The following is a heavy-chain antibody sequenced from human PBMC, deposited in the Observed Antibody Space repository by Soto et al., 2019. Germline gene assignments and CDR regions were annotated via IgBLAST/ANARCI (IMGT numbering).Heavy chain of an antibody. J-gene: IGHJ4*02. CDR1: GFTFSSYA. CDR2: ISGGGETT. D-gene: IGHD3-10*01. CDR3: AFNSGSGSYYFDY. V-gene: IGHV3-23*01. Sequence: EAQLLESGGGLVQPGGSLRLSCAASGFTFSSYAMWWVRQAPGKGLECVSAISGGGETTYYADSVKGRFTISRDNSKNTLYLQMNSLRAEDTAVYYCAFNSGSGSYYFDYWGQGTLVTVSS.